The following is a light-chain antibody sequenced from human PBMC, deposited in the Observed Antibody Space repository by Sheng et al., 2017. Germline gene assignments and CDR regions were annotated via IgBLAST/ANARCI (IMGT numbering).Light chain of an antibody. CDR3: QQYYNTPFT. CDR2: DVS. J-gene: IGKJ4*01. Sequence: DIQMTQSPSSLSASVGDRVTITCRASQGFGNSLAWYQKIPGKAPKLLLYDVSILQSGVPSRFRGSGSGTHYTLTISSLQPEDFATYYCQQYYNTPFTFGGGTKVEI. CDR1: QGFGNS. V-gene: IGKV1-NL1*01.